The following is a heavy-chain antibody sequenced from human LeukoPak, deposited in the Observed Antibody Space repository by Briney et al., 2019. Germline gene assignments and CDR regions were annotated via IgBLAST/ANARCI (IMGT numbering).Heavy chain of an antibody. CDR2: ISSSGSTI. Sequence: PGGSLRLSCAASGFTFSDYYMSWIRQAPGKGLEWVSYISSSGSTIYYADSVKGRFTISRDNAKNSLYLQMNSLRAEDTAVYYCARERGYCSGGSCYSPRDFDYWGQGTLVTVSS. J-gene: IGHJ4*02. D-gene: IGHD2-15*01. CDR1: GFTFSDYY. CDR3: ARERGYCSGGSCYSPRDFDY. V-gene: IGHV3-11*04.